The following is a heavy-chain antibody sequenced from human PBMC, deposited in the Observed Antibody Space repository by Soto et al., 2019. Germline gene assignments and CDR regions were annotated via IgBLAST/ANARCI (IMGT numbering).Heavy chain of an antibody. J-gene: IGHJ6*02. CDR2: ISGSGGST. D-gene: IGHD6-13*01. V-gene: IGHV3-23*01. Sequence: PGGSLRLSCAASGFTFSSYAMSWVRQAPGKGLEWVSAISGSGGSTYYADSVKGRFTISRDNSKNTLYLQMNSLRAEDTAVYYCAKCRFYSSSPTYMDVWGQGTTVTVSS. CDR3: AKCRFYSSSPTYMDV. CDR1: GFTFSSYA.